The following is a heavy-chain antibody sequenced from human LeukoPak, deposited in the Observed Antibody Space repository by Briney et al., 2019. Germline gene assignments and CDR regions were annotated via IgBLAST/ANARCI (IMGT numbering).Heavy chain of an antibody. V-gene: IGHV3-74*01. Sequence: GGSLRLSCAASGLTFSSHWMHWVRQAPGKGLVWVSRINSDGSSTSYADSVKGRFTISRDNAKNTLYLQMNSLRAEDTAVYYCATPYYYGSGSYWPFDYWGQGTLVTVSS. D-gene: IGHD3-10*01. CDR1: GLTFSSHW. CDR2: INSDGSST. J-gene: IGHJ4*02. CDR3: ATPYYYGSGSYWPFDY.